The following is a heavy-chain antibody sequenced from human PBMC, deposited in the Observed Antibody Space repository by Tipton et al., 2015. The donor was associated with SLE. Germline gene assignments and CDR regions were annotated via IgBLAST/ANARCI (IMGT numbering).Heavy chain of an antibody. CDR1: GGSISTYY. J-gene: IGHJ4*02. CDR2: VDNSGST. V-gene: IGHV4-59*01. Sequence: TLSLTCSVSGGSISTYYWNWIRQPPGKGLEWIGYVDNSGSTNYNPSLRSRLTISVDTSRNQFSLKLNSLTAADTAVYYCARAGYNSGWYGRGFDSWGQGTLVNVSS. CDR3: ARAGYNSGWYGRGFDS. D-gene: IGHD6-19*01.